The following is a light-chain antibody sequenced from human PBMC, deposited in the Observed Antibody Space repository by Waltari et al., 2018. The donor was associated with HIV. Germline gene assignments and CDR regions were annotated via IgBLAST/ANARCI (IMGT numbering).Light chain of an antibody. V-gene: IGLV2-14*01. CDR3: SSDTSSSTLYV. CDR2: EVS. Sequence: QSALTQPASVSGSPGQSITISCTGTSSDVGGYKYVSWYQQPPGKAPKLMIYEVSKRPSGVSKRFSGSKSGNTASLTISVLQAEDEADYYFSSDTSSSTLYVFGTGTKVTVL. CDR1: SSDVGGYKY. J-gene: IGLJ1*01.